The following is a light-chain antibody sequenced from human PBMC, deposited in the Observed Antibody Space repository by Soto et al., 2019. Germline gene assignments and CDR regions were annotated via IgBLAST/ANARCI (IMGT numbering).Light chain of an antibody. Sequence: QSALTQPRSVSGSPGQSVSISCTGTTSDVGSYNYVSWYQQHPGKAPRLMIYDVRKRPSGVPDRFSGSKSGNTASLTISRLRAEDEADYYCCSYAGSYVWVFGGGTKVTVL. V-gene: IGLV2-11*01. CDR1: TSDVGSYNY. CDR2: DVR. CDR3: CSYAGSYVWV. J-gene: IGLJ3*02.